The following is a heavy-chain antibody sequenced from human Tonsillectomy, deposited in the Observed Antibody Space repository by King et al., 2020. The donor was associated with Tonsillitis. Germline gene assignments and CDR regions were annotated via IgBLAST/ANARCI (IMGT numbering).Heavy chain of an antibody. CDR1: GFTFSNAW. V-gene: IGHV3-15*01. CDR3: ATDTVWRYTYGDMVDY. D-gene: IGHD5-18*01. Sequence: VQLVESGGGLVKPGGSLRLSCAASGFTFSNAWMNWVRQAPGKGLEWVGRIKSKTDGGTTDYAAPVKGRFTISRDDSKRTLYLQMNSLKTEDTAVYYCATDTVWRYTYGDMVDYWGQGTLVTVSS. CDR2: IKSKTDGGTT. J-gene: IGHJ4*02.